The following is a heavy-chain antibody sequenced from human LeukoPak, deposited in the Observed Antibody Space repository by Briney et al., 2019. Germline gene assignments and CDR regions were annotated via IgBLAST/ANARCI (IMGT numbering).Heavy chain of an antibody. V-gene: IGHV3-48*02. CDR2: IDSSRSTI. CDR3: ARASSGYGSYYYFYGMDV. D-gene: IGHD3-22*01. CDR1: GFTFSSYS. Sequence: GGSLRLSCAASGFTFSSYSMNWVRQAPGKGLEWASFIDSSRSTIFYADSVKGRFTISRDTAKNSLYLQINSLRDEDTAVYYCARASSGYGSYYYFYGMDVWGQGTTVTVSS. J-gene: IGHJ6*02.